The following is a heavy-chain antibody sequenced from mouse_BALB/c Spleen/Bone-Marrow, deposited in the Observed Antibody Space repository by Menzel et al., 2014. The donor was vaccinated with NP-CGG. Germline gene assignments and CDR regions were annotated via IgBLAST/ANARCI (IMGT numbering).Heavy chain of an antibody. V-gene: IGHV5-6-5*01. D-gene: IGHD1-1*01. CDR3: ARGDYYGSSFYWYFDV. Sequence: EVKVVESGGGLVKPGGSLKLSCAASGFAFSSYAMSWVRQTPEKRLKWVASISSGGSTYYPDSVKGRFTISRDNARNILYLQMSSLRSEDTAMYYCARGDYYGSSFYWYFDVWGAGTTVTVSS. J-gene: IGHJ1*01. CDR2: ISSGGST. CDR1: GFAFSSYA.